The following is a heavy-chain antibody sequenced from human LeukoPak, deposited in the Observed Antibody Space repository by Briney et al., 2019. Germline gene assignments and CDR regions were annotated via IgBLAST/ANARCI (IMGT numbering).Heavy chain of an antibody. J-gene: IGHJ4*02. CDR1: GFTFSTYW. CDR3: ARGATIYPY. CDR2: IKRDGSEK. Sequence: GGSLRLSCAASGFTFSTYWMSWVRQAPGKGLEWVANIKRDGSEKYYVVSVKGRFTISRDNAKNSLYLQMNSLRAEDTAVYYCARGATIYPYWGQGTLVTVSS. D-gene: IGHD5-12*01. V-gene: IGHV3-7*01.